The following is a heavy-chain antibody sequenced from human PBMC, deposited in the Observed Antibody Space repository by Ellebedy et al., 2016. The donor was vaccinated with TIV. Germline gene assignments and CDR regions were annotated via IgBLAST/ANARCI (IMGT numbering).Heavy chain of an antibody. V-gene: IGHV3-20*04. D-gene: IGHD5-24*01. CDR1: GFIFSNYV. CDR2: IHWSGGST. CDR3: ARVDGYEMGY. J-gene: IGHJ4*02. Sequence: GESLKISXAASGFIFSNYVMSWVRQAPGKGLEWVSGIHWSGGSTGYVDSVKGRFTISRDNAKNSLYLQMNSLRAEDTALYYCARVDGYEMGYWGQGTLVTVSS.